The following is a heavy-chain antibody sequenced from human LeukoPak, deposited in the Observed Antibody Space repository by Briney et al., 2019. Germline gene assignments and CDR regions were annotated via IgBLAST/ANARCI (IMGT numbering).Heavy chain of an antibody. CDR2: INHSGGT. D-gene: IGHD3-3*01. CDR1: GGSFSGYY. CDR3: ARGIEIFGVVTSTEFDY. J-gene: IGHJ4*02. Sequence: SETLSLTCAVYGGSFSGYYWSWIRQPPGKGLEWIGEINHSGGTNYNPSLKSRVTISVDTSKNQFSLKLSSVTAADTAVYYCARGIEIFGVVTSTEFDYWGQGTLVTVSS. V-gene: IGHV4-34*01.